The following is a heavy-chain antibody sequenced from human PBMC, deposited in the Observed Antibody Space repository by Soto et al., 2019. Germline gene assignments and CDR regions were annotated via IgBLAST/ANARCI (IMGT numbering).Heavy chain of an antibody. D-gene: IGHD3-10*01. CDR1: GYTFTGYY. CDR2: INPNSGGT. V-gene: IGHV1-2*04. CDR3: ARDGVYGSGSQDYYYYHGMDV. Sequence: ASVKVSCKASGYTFTGYYMHWVRQAPGQGQDWMGWINPNSGGTNYAQKFQGWVTMTRDTSIGTAYMELSRLRSDDTAVYYCARDGVYGSGSQDYYYYHGMDVWGQGTTLTASS. J-gene: IGHJ6*02.